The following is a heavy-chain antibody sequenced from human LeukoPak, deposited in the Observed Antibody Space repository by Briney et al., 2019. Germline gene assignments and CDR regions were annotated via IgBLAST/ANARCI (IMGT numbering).Heavy chain of an antibody. CDR2: IKQDGSEK. J-gene: IGHJ6*02. D-gene: IGHD2-8*01. Sequence: PGGSLRLSCAASGFTFSSYWMSWVRQAPGKGLEWVANIKQDGSEKYYVDSVKGRFTISRDNAKNSLYLQMNSLRAEDTAVYCCARVNGDTVYGMDVWGQGTTVTVSS. CDR1: GFTFSSYW. V-gene: IGHV3-7*01. CDR3: ARVNGDTVYGMDV.